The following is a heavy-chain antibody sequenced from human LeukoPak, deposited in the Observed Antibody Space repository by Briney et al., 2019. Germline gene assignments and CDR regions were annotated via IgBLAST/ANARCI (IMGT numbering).Heavy chain of an antibody. CDR1: GGSFSGYY. CDR3: ARGAWSGYSNYFDY. V-gene: IGHV4-34*01. Sequence: SETLSLTCAVYGGSFSGYYWSWIRQPPGKGLEWIGEINHSGSTNYNPSLKSRVTISVDTSKNQFSLKLSSVTAADTAVYYCARGAWSGYSNYFDYWGQGTLVTVSS. D-gene: IGHD3-3*01. CDR2: INHSGST. J-gene: IGHJ4*02.